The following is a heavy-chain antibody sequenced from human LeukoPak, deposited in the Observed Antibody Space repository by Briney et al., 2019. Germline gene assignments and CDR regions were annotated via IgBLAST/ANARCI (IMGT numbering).Heavy chain of an antibody. CDR3: ARPRGYSNYGALDY. V-gene: IGHV3-21*01. D-gene: IGHD4-11*01. J-gene: IGHJ4*02. CDR1: GFTFSSYG. Sequence: GGSLRLSCAASGFTFSSYGMSWVRQAPGKGLEWVSSISSSSSYIYYADSVKGRFTISRDNAKNSPYLQMNSLRAEDTAVYYCARPRGYSNYGALDYWGQGTLVTVSS. CDR2: ISSSSSYI.